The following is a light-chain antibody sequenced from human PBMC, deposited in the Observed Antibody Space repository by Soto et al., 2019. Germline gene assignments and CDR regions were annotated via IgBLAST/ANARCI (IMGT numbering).Light chain of an antibody. CDR1: QSISSY. J-gene: IGKJ3*01. V-gene: IGKV1-39*01. CDR2: GAS. CDR3: QQSYSTPFT. Sequence: DIQMPQSPSSLSASVGDRVTITCPASQSISSYLNWYKQKPGKAPKLQIYGASNLQSEVPARFSGSGSGTDFTLTISSLQPEDFATYYGQQSYSTPFTCCPWTKVDIK.